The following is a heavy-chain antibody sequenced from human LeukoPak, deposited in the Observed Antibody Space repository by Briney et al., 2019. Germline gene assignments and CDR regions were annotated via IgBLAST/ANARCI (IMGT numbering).Heavy chain of an antibody. CDR2: INHSGST. CDR3: SRENGAFSPFGY. Sequence: PSETLSLTCAVYGGSFSGYYWSWIRQPPGKGLEWIGEINHSGSTNYNPSLKSRVTISVDTSKNQLSLNLTSVTAADTAVYYCSRENGAFSPFGYWGQGTLVTVLS. J-gene: IGHJ4*02. D-gene: IGHD2-8*01. CDR1: GGSFSGYY. V-gene: IGHV4-34*01.